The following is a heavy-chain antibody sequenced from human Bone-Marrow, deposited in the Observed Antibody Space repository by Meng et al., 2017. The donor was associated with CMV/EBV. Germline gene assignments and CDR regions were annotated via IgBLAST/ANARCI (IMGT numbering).Heavy chain of an antibody. CDR1: GYTFTSYG. D-gene: IGHD1/OR15-1a*01. Sequence: ASVKVSCKASGYTFTSYGISWVRQAPGQGLEWMGWISAYNGNTNYAQKLQGRVTMTTDTSTSTAYMELRSLRSDDTAVYYCARDHIGTQRDYYFDDWGQGTLVTVSS. J-gene: IGHJ4*02. V-gene: IGHV1-18*01. CDR3: ARDHIGTQRDYYFDD. CDR2: ISAYNGNT.